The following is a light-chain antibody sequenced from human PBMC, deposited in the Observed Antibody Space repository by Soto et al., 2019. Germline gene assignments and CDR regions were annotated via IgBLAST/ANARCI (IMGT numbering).Light chain of an antibody. J-gene: IGLJ1*01. CDR1: SSNIGAGYD. V-gene: IGLV1-40*01. CDR3: QSYDSSLRNV. Sequence: VLAQPPSVSGAPGQRVTISCTGSSSNIGAGYDVHWYQQLPGTAPKLLIYGNSNRPSGVPDRFSGSKSGTSASLAITGLQAEDEADYYCQSYDSSLRNVFGTGTKVTVL. CDR2: GNS.